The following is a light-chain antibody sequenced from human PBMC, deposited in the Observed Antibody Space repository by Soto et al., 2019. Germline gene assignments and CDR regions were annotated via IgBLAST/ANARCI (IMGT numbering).Light chain of an antibody. CDR1: QSINSY. V-gene: IGKV1-39*01. CDR3: QQSFSTPRT. CDR2: AAS. J-gene: IGKJ1*01. Sequence: TQSPSSQSASVGDRVTITCRASQSINSYLHWYQQKQGKAPKLLIYAASSFQSGVPSRFSGSGTETDFTLTIRSLQPDDFATYYCQQSFSTPRTFGQGTRVVI.